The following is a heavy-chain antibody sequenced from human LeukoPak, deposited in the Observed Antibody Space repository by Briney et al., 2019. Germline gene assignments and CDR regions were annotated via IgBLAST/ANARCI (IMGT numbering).Heavy chain of an antibody. CDR3: AREKLNWGFDY. V-gene: IGHV3-53*01. J-gene: IGHJ4*02. CDR1: GLTVSSNY. D-gene: IGHD3-16*01. Sequence: PGGSLRLSCAASGLTVSSNYMNWVRQAPGKGLEWVSIIYSGGSTYYADSVKGRFTISRDNSKNILYLQMNSLRAEDTAVYYCAREKLNWGFDYWGQGTLVTASS. CDR2: IYSGGST.